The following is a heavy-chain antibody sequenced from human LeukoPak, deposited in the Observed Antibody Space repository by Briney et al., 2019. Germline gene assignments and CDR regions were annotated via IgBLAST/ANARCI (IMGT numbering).Heavy chain of an antibody. CDR3: ARFASTRSFDY. J-gene: IGHJ4*02. D-gene: IGHD2-2*01. CDR1: GGSIRSSNW. Sequence: SETLSLTCAVSGGSIRSSNWWSWVRQLPGKGLEWIGDIYHSGTTNYNPSLKSRVTISVDKSKNQFSLKLSSVTAADTAVYYCARFASTRSFDYWGRGTLVTVSS. V-gene: IGHV4-4*02. CDR2: IYHSGTT.